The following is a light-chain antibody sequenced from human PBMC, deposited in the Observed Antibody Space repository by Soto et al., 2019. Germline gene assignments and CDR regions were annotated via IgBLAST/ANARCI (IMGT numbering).Light chain of an antibody. CDR3: NSYTTSSTYV. CDR1: SSDVGGYNY. CDR2: DVS. V-gene: IGLV2-14*01. Sequence: QSALTQPASVSGSPGQSITISCTGTSSDVGGYNYVSWYQQHPGKVPKLMIYDVSYRPSGVSNRFSGSKSGNTASLNISGLQAEDEADYYCNSYTTSSTYVFGTGTQLTVL. J-gene: IGLJ1*01.